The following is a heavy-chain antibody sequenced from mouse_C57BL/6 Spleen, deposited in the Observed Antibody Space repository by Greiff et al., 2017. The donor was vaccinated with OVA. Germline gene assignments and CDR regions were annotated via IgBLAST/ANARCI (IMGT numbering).Heavy chain of an antibody. CDR3: ARGIYYDDY. CDR1: GYAFSSSW. D-gene: IGHD2-4*01. V-gene: IGHV1-82*01. J-gene: IGHJ2*01. CDR2: IYPGDGDT. Sequence: VQLQQSGPELVKPGASVKISCKASGYAFSSSWMNWVKQRPGKGLEWIGRIYPGDGDTNYNGKFKGKATLTADKSSSTAYMQLSSLTSEDSAVYFCARGIYYDDYWGQGTTLTVSS.